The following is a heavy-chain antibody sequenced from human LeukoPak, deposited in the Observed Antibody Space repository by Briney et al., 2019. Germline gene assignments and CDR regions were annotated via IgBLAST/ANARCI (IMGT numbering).Heavy chain of an antibody. CDR3: ARDGAVAGTHDAFDI. D-gene: IGHD6-19*01. J-gene: IGHJ3*02. Sequence: SVKVSCKASGGTFSSYAISWVRQAPGQGLEWMGGIIPIFGTANYAQKFQGRVTITADKSTSTAYMELSSLRSEDTAVYYCARDGAVAGTHDAFDIWGQGTMVTVSS. CDR2: IIPIFGTA. CDR1: GGTFSSYA. V-gene: IGHV1-69*06.